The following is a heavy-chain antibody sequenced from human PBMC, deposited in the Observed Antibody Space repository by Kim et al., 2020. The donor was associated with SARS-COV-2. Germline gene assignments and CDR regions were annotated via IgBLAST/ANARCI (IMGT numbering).Heavy chain of an antibody. Sequence: GRFTISRDNAKNSLYLQMNSLRPEDAALYYCAKDIGSGPGLSSSWSSYFDYWGQGTLVAVSS. J-gene: IGHJ4*02. V-gene: IGHV3-9*01. CDR3: AKDIGSGPGLSSSWSSYFDY. D-gene: IGHD6-13*01.